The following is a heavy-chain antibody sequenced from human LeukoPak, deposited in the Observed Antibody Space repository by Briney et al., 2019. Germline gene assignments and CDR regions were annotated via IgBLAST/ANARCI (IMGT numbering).Heavy chain of an antibody. CDR3: ARAPYSSGYQYYYYYYMDV. CDR1: GYTFTSYG. J-gene: IGHJ6*03. V-gene: IGHV1-69*06. D-gene: IGHD3-22*01. Sequence: SVKVSCKASGYTFTSYGISWVRQAPGQGLEWMGGIIPIFGTANYAQKFQGRVTITADKSTSTAYMELSSLRSEDTAVYYCARAPYSSGYQYYYYYYMDVWGKGTTVTVSS. CDR2: IIPIFGTA.